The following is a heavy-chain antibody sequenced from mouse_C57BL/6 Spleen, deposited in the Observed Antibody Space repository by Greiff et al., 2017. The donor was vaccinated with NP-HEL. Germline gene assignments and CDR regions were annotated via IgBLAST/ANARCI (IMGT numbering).Heavy chain of an antibody. D-gene: IGHD3-3*01. V-gene: IGHV5-4*01. J-gene: IGHJ3*01. CDR3: ARERRDGGFAY. Sequence: DVHLVESGGGLVKPGGSLKLSCAASGFTFSSYAMSWVRQTPEKRLEWVATISDGGSYTYYPDNVKGRFTISRDNAKNNLYRQMSHLKSEDTAMYYCARERRDGGFAYWGQGTLVTVSA. CDR1: GFTFSSYA. CDR2: ISDGGSYT.